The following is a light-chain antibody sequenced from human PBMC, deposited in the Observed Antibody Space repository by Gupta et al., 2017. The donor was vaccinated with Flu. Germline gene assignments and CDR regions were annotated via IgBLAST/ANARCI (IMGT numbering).Light chain of an antibody. CDR1: SSDVGGYNH. Sequence: QSALTQPASVSGSPGQSITISCTGTSSDVGGYNHVSWYQQHPGKAPKLMIYDVSNRPSGVSSRFSGSKSANTASLTISGLRAEDEAEYYCSSFTSSGTYVFGAGTQVTVL. J-gene: IGLJ1*01. CDR3: SSFTSSGTYV. V-gene: IGLV2-14*03. CDR2: DVS.